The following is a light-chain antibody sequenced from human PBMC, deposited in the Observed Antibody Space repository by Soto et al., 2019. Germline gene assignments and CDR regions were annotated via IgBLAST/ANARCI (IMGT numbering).Light chain of an antibody. J-gene: IGKJ5*01. V-gene: IGKV1-33*01. CDR1: QGISSY. CDR2: DAF. CDR3: PLYANLLIR. Sequence: IDLSLPQSSLSASVGDRVTMAWWVSQGISSYLNWYQQKPGKAPKLLIFDAFSLETGVPSRFSGSGSGTDFTFTISCLQPEDIATYYCPLYANLLIRFGQG.